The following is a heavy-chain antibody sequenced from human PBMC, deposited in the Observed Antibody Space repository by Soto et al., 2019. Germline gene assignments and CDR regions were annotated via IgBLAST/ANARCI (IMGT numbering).Heavy chain of an antibody. D-gene: IGHD3-9*01. CDR1: GFTFSSYW. Sequence: GGSLRLSCAASGFTFSSYWMHWVRQAQGKGLVWVSRINSDGSSTSYADSVKGRFTISRDNAKNTLYLQMNSLRAEDTAVYYCAREWAYYDILTGYYNDGMDVWGQGTTVTVSS. CDR3: AREWAYYDILTGYYNDGMDV. J-gene: IGHJ6*02. CDR2: INSDGSST. V-gene: IGHV3-74*01.